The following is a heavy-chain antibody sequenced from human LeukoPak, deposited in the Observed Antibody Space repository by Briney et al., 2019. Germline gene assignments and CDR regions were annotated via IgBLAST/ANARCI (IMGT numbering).Heavy chain of an antibody. CDR2: IKQDGSEK. Sequence: GGSLRLSCAASGFTFSNYWMSWVRQAPGEGLEWVANIKQDGSEKYYVDSVKGRFTISRDNAKNSLYLQMSRLRAEDTAVYYCARDVAHHDYYGMDVWGQGTTVAVSS. J-gene: IGHJ6*02. V-gene: IGHV3-7*01. CDR1: GFTFSNYW. CDR3: ARDVAHHDYYGMDV.